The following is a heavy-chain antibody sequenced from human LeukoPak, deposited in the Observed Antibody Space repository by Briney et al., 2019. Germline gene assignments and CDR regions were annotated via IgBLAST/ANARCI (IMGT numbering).Heavy chain of an antibody. V-gene: IGHV3-30-3*01. CDR2: ISYDGSNK. Sequence: GGSLRLSCAASGFTFSSYAMHWVRQVPGKGLEWVAVISYDGSNKYYADSVKGRFTISRDNSKNTLYLQMNSLRAEDTAVYYCARDPYSNYYFDYWGQGTLVTVSS. J-gene: IGHJ4*02. CDR1: GFTFSSYA. D-gene: IGHD4-11*01. CDR3: ARDPYSNYYFDY.